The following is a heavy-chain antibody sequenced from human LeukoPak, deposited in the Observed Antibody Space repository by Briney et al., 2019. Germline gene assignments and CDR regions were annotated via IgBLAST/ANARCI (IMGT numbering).Heavy chain of an antibody. V-gene: IGHV3-7*01. CDR2: IKPDGSDE. D-gene: IGHD1-26*01. CDR3: ASLEWVPDSFDI. Sequence: PGGSLRLSCAGSGFTFKNYWMTWVRQAPGKGLEWVANIKPDGSDEYYVDSVKGRFTISRDNAKNSLYLQMNNLRAEDTAVYYCASLEWVPDSFDIWCQGTMVTVSS. CDR1: GFTFKNYW. J-gene: IGHJ3*02.